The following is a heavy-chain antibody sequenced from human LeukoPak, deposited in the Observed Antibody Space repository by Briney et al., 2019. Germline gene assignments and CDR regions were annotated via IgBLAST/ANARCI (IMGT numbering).Heavy chain of an antibody. Sequence: SETLFLTCSVSGDSICSYYWSWIRQPPGKGLEWIGYIYYSGSTNYNPSLKSRDTISVDTSKNQFSLKLSSVTAADTAVYYCARVAVVVAAIDAFDIWGQGTMVTVSS. CDR2: IYYSGST. CDR3: ARVAVVVAAIDAFDI. V-gene: IGHV4-59*01. J-gene: IGHJ3*02. D-gene: IGHD2-15*01. CDR1: GDSICSYY.